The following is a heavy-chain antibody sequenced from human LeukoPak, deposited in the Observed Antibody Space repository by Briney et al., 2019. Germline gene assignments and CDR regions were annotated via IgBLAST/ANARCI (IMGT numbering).Heavy chain of an antibody. CDR3: ARQSYYYGSGSYYEQDY. CDR2: IDPSDSYT. CDR1: GYSFTSYW. V-gene: IGHV5-10-1*01. J-gene: IGHJ4*02. Sequence: GESLRISCKGSGYSFTSYWISWVRQMPGKGLEWMGRIDPSDSYTNYSPSFQGHVTISADKSISTAYLHWSSLKASDTAMYYCARQSYYYGSGSYYEQDYWGQGTLVTVSS. D-gene: IGHD3-10*01.